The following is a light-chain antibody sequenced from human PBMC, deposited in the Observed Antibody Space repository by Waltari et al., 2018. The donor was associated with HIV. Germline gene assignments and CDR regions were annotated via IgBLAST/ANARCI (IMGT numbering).Light chain of an antibody. CDR3: TSYASITAWV. CDR1: SRAVVDLNL. J-gene: IGLJ3*02. Sequence: QSALTQPASASGYPGQSITFSVPGHSRAVVDLNLVSWYQKHPGKAPRLIIYDVSHRPSGVSDRFSGSKSGNTASLTISGLQAEDEADYYCTSYASITAWVFGGGTKVTVL. V-gene: IGLV2-14*03. CDR2: DVS.